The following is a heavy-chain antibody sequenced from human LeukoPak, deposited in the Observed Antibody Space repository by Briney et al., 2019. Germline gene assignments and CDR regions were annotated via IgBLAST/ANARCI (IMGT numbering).Heavy chain of an antibody. D-gene: IGHD6-13*01. CDR1: GYTFTGYY. J-gene: IGHJ4*02. CDR3: VKDRSWTSSTWNYFDY. Sequence: SCKASGYTFTGYYMHWVRQAPGKGLEYVSAISSIGGTIYYADSVKGRFTISRDNSKNTLYLQMSSLRGEDTAVYYCVKDRSWTSSTWNYFDYWGQGTLVTVSS. CDR2: ISSIGGTI. V-gene: IGHV3-64D*06.